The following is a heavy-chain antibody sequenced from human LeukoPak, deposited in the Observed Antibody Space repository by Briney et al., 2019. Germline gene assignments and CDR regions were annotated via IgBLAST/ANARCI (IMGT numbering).Heavy chain of an antibody. V-gene: IGHV3-7*03. D-gene: IGHD1-1*01. CDR1: GFTLSESW. J-gene: IGHJ4*02. CDR2: LNLDGSDK. CDR3: AKGKRYPDY. Sequence: TGGSLRLSCVVSGFTLSESWMSWVRQAPGKGLGWVASLNLDGSDKYYVDSVKGRFTISRDNAKNSLYLQMDSLRVEDTAVYYCAKGKRYPDYWGQGTLVTVSS.